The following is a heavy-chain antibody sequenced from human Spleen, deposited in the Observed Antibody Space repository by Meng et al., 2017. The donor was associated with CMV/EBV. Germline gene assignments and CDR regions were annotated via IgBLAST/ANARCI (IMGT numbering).Heavy chain of an antibody. J-gene: IGHJ5*02. Sequence: SGLTFSDHYMDWVRQAPGKGLEWVGRTRNKANSYTTAYAASVKGRFTISRDDSKNSLYLQMNSLKTEDTAVYYCARVYSYGPYNWFDPWGQGTLVTVSS. D-gene: IGHD5-18*01. CDR1: GLTFSDHY. CDR2: TRNKANSYTT. CDR3: ARVYSYGPYNWFDP. V-gene: IGHV3-72*01.